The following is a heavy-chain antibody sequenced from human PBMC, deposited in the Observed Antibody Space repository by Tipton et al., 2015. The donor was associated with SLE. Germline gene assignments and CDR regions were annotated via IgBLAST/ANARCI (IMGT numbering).Heavy chain of an antibody. CDR1: GGSFSGHY. J-gene: IGHJ4*02. Sequence: TLSLTCAVYGGSFSGHYWSWIRQPPGKGVEGMGEIAETGSPKYNPSLKSRVTISLDTSKSQYSLILNSLTAADTAVYYCARGPFQRWPPGAYWGQGTLVTVSS. V-gene: IGHV4-34*01. CDR2: IAETGSP. D-gene: IGHD6-19*01. CDR3: ARGPFQRWPPGAY.